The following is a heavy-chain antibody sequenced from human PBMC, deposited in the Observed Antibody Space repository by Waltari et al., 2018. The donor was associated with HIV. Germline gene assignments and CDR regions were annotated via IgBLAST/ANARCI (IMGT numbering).Heavy chain of an antibody. CDR3: ARALWSGYYTPYYFDY. CDR1: GYTFTSYG. CDR2: ISAYNGHT. V-gene: IGHV1-18*01. J-gene: IGHJ4*02. D-gene: IGHD3-3*01. Sequence: QVQLVQSGAEVKKPGASVKVSCKASGYTFTSYGNSWVRQAPGQGLEWMGWISAYNGHTNYAQKLQDRVTMTTDTSTSTAYMDLRSLRSDDTAFYYCARALWSGYYTPYYFDYWGQGTLVTVSS.